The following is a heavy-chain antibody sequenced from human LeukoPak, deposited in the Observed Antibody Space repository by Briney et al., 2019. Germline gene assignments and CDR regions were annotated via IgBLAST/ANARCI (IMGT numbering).Heavy chain of an antibody. CDR1: GYTFTSYH. V-gene: IGHV1-46*01. CDR2: INPSGGST. Sequence: ASVKVFCKASGYTFTSYHMHWVRQAPGQGLEWMGIINPSGGSTNYAQKFQGRVTMTRDTSTSTVYMELSSLRSEDTAVYYCARVRKRITMIVVTKAEGWFDPWGQGTLVTVSS. D-gene: IGHD3-22*01. J-gene: IGHJ5*02. CDR3: ARVRKRITMIVVTKAEGWFDP.